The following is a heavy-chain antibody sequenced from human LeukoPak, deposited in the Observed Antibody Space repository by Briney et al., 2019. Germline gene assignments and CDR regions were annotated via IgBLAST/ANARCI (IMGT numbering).Heavy chain of an antibody. J-gene: IGHJ3*02. Sequence: ASVKVSCKASGYTFTSYGISWVRQAPGQGLEWVGWISAYNGNTNYAQKLQGRVTMTSDTSTSTAYMELRSLRSDDTAVYYCARGDHQLPHRGAFDIWGQGTMVTVSS. CDR3: ARGDHQLPHRGAFDI. D-gene: IGHD2-2*01. CDR2: ISAYNGNT. CDR1: GYTFTSYG. V-gene: IGHV1-18*01.